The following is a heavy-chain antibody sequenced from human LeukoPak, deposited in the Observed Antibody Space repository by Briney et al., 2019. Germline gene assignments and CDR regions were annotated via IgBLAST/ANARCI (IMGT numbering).Heavy chain of an antibody. J-gene: IGHJ4*02. CDR2: IYHSGST. CDR3: ARDNGYSGYDGGAFDY. CDR1: GGSINNNNYY. D-gene: IGHD5-12*01. Sequence: SQTLSLTCTASGGSINNNNYYWSWIRQPPGKGLEWIGYIYHSGSTYYNPSLKSRVTISVDRSKNQFSLKLSSVTAADTAVYYCARDNGYSGYDGGAFDYWGQGTLVTVSS. V-gene: IGHV4-30-2*01.